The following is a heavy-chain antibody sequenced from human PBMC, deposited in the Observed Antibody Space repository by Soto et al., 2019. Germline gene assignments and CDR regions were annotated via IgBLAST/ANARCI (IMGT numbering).Heavy chain of an antibody. CDR3: ARGYSGYSYGFSWFDP. Sequence: RASVKVSCKASGYTFTSYYMHWVRQAPGQGLEWMGIINPSGCSTSYAQKVQGRVTMTRDTSTSTVYMELSSLRSEDTAVYYCARGYSGYSYGFSWFDPWGQGTLVTVAS. CDR1: GYTFTSYY. D-gene: IGHD5-18*01. CDR2: INPSGCST. J-gene: IGHJ5*02. V-gene: IGHV1-46*01.